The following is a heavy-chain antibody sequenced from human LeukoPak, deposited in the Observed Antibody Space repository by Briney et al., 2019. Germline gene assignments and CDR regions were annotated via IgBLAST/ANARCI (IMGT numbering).Heavy chain of an antibody. CDR3: ARRTPRIDPHFYDILTGYYNNWFDP. CDR1: GGSISSSSYY. Sequence: SETLSLTCTVSGGSISSSSYYWGWIRQPPGKGLEWIGSVYYSGTTYYTPSLKSRVTISVDTSKNQFSLKLSSVTAADTAVYYCARRTPRIDPHFYDILTGYYNNWFDPWGQGTLVTVSS. CDR2: VYYSGTT. D-gene: IGHD3-9*01. J-gene: IGHJ5*02. V-gene: IGHV4-39*07.